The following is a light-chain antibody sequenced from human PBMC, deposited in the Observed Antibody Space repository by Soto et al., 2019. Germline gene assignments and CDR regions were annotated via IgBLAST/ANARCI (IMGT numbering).Light chain of an antibody. CDR1: QGISSW. CDR2: GAS. V-gene: IGKV1-12*01. CDR3: QQANSFPLT. Sequence: DIQMTQSPSSVSASVGDRVTITCRASQGISSWLAWHQQKPVKAPKILIYGASTLPSGVPSRFSGRGSGTDFNLTISRLQPEDFATYYCQQANSFPLTFGQGTKVEIK. J-gene: IGKJ1*01.